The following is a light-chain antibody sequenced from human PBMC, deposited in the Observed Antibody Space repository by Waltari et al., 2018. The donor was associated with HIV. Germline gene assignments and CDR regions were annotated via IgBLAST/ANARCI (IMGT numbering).Light chain of an antibody. CDR2: RNN. V-gene: IGLV1-47*01. J-gene: IGLJ2*01. CDR3: AAWGNSLSLL. CDR1: SSNIGSNY. Sequence: QSVLTQPPSASGTPGQRVTISCSGSSSNIGSNYVYWYQQIPGPAPKPRLVRNNQRPSGVPVRFSGSKSGTSASLAMSGLRSEDGADYYCAAWGNSLSLLFGGGTKLTVL.